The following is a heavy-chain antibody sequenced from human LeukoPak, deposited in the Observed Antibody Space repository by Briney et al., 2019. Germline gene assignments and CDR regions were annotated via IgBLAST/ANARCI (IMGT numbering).Heavy chain of an antibody. Sequence: PGGSLRLSCAASGFTFSSYAMHWVCQAPGKGLEWVAVISYDGSNKYYADSVKGRFTISRDNSKNTLYLQMNSLRAEDTAVYYCARGPHYYYDSSGSHGAFDIWGQGTMVTVSS. J-gene: IGHJ3*02. CDR2: ISYDGSNK. CDR1: GFTFSSYA. D-gene: IGHD3-22*01. CDR3: ARGPHYYYDSSGSHGAFDI. V-gene: IGHV3-30-3*01.